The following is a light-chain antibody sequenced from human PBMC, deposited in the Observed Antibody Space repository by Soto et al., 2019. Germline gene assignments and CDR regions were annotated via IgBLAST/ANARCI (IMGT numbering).Light chain of an antibody. V-gene: IGKV3-20*01. Sequence: EIVLTQSPGTLSLSPGERATLSCRASQSVSSSYLAWYQQKPGQAPRLLIYRTSNRATGIPDRFSGSGSGTDFTVTISRLETEDFAVYWCQQYDSSPRTFGQGTQVEIK. CDR1: QSVSSSY. J-gene: IGKJ1*01. CDR3: QQYDSSPRT. CDR2: RTS.